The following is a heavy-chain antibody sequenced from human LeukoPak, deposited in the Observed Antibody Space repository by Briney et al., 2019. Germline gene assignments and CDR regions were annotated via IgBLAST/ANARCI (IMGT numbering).Heavy chain of an antibody. CDR1: GFTFSSYA. CDR3: AKDSDIVVVPAAHFDY. Sequence: GGSLRLSCAASGFTFSSYAMSWDRQAPGKGLEWVSAISGSGGSTYYADSVKGRFTISRDNSKNTLYLQMNSLRAEDTAVYYCAKDSDIVVVPAAHFDYWGQGTLVTVSS. CDR2: ISGSGGST. V-gene: IGHV3-23*01. D-gene: IGHD2-2*01. J-gene: IGHJ4*02.